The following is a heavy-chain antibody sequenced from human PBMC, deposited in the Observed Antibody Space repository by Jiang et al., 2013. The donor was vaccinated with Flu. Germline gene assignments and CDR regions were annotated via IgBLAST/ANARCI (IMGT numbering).Heavy chain of an antibody. CDR1: VSSNSAA. CDR2: TYYKSKWYN. V-gene: IGHV6-1*01. D-gene: IGHD5-12*01. Sequence: VSSNSAAWIWIRQSPSRGLECLGRTYYKSKWYNDYAESIKSRIIINADTSKNQFSLQLNPVTLEDTGVYYCARERDSGPNWFDPWGQGTLVTVSS. J-gene: IGHJ5*02. CDR3: ARERDSGPNWFDP.